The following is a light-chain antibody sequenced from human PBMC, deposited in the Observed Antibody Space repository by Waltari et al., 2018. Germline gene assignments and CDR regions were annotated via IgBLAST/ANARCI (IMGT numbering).Light chain of an antibody. J-gene: IGKJ1*01. Sequence: EIVLTQSPATVSLSPGERATLSCRASPRVSGALAWYQQKPGQAPRLVIYGASSRASGIPERFSGSGFGTDFSLTISRLEPEDFAVYYCQMYVKLPVTFGQGTKVEIK. CDR2: GAS. CDR3: QMYVKLPVT. CDR1: PRVSGA. V-gene: IGKV3-20*01.